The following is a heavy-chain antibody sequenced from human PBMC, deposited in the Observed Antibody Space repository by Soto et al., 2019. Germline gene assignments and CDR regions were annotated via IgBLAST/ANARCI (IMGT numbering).Heavy chain of an antibody. CDR2: INHSGST. CDR3: ARRIYGSGSYSFYYYYGMDV. Sequence: SETLSLTCAVYGGSFSGYYWSWIRQPPGKGLEWIGEINHSGSTNYNPSLKSRVTISVDTSKNQFSLKLSSVTAADTAVYYCARRIYGSGSYSFYYYYGMDVWGQGTTVTVSS. J-gene: IGHJ6*02. D-gene: IGHD3-10*01. CDR1: GGSFSGYY. V-gene: IGHV4-34*01.